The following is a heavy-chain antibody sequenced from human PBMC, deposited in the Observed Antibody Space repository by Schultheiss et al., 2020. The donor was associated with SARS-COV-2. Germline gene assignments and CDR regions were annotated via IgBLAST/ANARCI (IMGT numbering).Heavy chain of an antibody. CDR1: GYTLTELS. V-gene: IGHV1-24*01. CDR3: AVAATPRPSYGY. J-gene: IGHJ4*02. D-gene: IGHD2-15*01. CDR2: FDPEDGET. Sequence: ASVKVSCKVSGYTLTELSMHWVRQAPGKGLEWMGGFDPEDGETIYAQKFQGRVTMTEDTSTDTAYMELSSLRSEDTAVYYCAVAATPRPSYGYWGQGTLVTVSS.